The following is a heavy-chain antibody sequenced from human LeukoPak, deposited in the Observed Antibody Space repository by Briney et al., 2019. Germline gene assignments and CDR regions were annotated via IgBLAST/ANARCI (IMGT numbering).Heavy chain of an antibody. CDR2: ISAYNGNT. CDR1: GHTFTNYG. Sequence: ASVKVSCKASGHTFTNYGITWVRQAPGQGLEWMGWISAYNGNTNYAQKFQGRVTMTTDTSTNTVYMELRSLRSDDTAVYYCARERLGIAAAADDYWGQGTLVTVSS. J-gene: IGHJ4*02. D-gene: IGHD6-13*01. CDR3: ARERLGIAAAADDY. V-gene: IGHV1-18*01.